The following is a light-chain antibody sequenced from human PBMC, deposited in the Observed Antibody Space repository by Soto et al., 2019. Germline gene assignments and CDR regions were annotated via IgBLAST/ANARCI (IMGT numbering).Light chain of an antibody. J-gene: IGKJ2*01. CDR1: QSVLYSSNNKNY. V-gene: IGKV4-1*01. CDR2: WAS. CDR3: QHYVCTPPT. Sequence: DIVMTQSPESLALSLGERATINCKSSQSVLYSSNNKNYLAWYQHRPGQPPKLLIYWASTRESGVPDRLPGRGSGTDFTLTITSLQAPHWGFYYCQHYVCTPPTFGQGTNLDI.